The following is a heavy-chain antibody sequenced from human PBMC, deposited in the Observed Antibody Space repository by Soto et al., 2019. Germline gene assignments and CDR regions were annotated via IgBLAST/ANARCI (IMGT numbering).Heavy chain of an antibody. CDR2: ISYHGSNK. V-gene: IGHV3-30-3*01. D-gene: IGHD2-15*01. Sequence: GGSLRLSCAASGFTFSTSAMHWVRQAPGKGLEWVALISYHGSNKYYGDSVEGRFTISRDNSRSTVFLHMNSLGAEDTAVYYCARISQGTYCRGGNCYSDYWGQGTLVTVSS. CDR1: GFTFSTSA. CDR3: ARISQGTYCRGGNCYSDY. J-gene: IGHJ4*02.